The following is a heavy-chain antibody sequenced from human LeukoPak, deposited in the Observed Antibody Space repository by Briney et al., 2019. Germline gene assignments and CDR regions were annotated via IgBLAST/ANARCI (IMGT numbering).Heavy chain of an antibody. CDR2: ITVSGDTT. CDR1: GFTLSSHV. CDR3: AKAYSSGWAPYDY. Sequence: GGSLRLSCAASGFTLSSHVMSWVRQAPGKGLEWVSDITVSGDTTHYADSVRGRFTISRDNSDSTLSLQMTSLRAEDTAVYYCAKAYSSGWAPYDYWGQGTLVTVSS. D-gene: IGHD6-19*01. V-gene: IGHV3-23*01. J-gene: IGHJ4*02.